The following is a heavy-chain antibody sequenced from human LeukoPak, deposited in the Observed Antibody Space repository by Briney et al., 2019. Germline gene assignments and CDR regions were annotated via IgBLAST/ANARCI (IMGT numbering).Heavy chain of an antibody. CDR2: INPNSGGT. J-gene: IGHJ4*02. V-gene: IGHV1-2*02. CDR1: GYTFTGYY. Sequence: GASVKVSCKASGYTFTGYYMHWVRQAPGQGLEWTGWINPNSGGTNYAQKFQGRVTMTRDTSISTAYMELSRLRSDDTAVYYCARVEPYYDFWSGYYLFDYWGQGTLVTVSS. CDR3: ARVEPYYDFWSGYYLFDY. D-gene: IGHD3-3*01.